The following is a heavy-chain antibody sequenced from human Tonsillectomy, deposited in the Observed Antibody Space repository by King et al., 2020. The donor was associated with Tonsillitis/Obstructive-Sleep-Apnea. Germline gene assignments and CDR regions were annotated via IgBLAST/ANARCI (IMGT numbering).Heavy chain of an antibody. CDR1: GYSFTNYW. J-gene: IGHJ3*02. D-gene: IGHD3-22*01. CDR3: ARHHDSSGYYPSPVAFDI. Sequence: QLVQSGAEVKKPGGSLKISCKGSGYSFTNYWIGWVRQMPGKSLEWMGIIYPGDSDTRYSPSFQGQVTISVDKSISTAYLQWSRLKASDTAMYYCARHHDSSGYYPSPVAFDIWGQGTMVTVSS. V-gene: IGHV5-51*01. CDR2: IYPGDSDT.